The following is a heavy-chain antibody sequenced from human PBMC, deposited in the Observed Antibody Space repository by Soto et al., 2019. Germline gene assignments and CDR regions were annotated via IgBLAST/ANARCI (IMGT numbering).Heavy chain of an antibody. CDR1: GGSFSGYY. CDR3: ASRPSDIVATMNDY. V-gene: IGHV4-34*01. J-gene: IGHJ4*02. Sequence: TLSLTCAVYGGSFSGYYWSWIRQPPGKGLEWIGEINHSGSTNYNPSLKGRVTISVDTSKNQFSLKLSSVTAADTAVYYCASRPSDIVATMNDYWGQGTLVTVSS. CDR2: INHSGST. D-gene: IGHD5-12*01.